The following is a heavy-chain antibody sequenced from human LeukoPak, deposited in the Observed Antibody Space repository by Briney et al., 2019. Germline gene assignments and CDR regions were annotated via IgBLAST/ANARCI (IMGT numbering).Heavy chain of an antibody. V-gene: IGHV1-2*06. CDR1: GYTYTGHY. J-gene: IGHJ5*02. CDR2: INPNTGGT. D-gene: IGHD6-19*01. Sequence: ASVKVSCKASGYTYTGHYMHWVRQTPGHGLEWMGRINPNTGGTNYAQKFQGRVTMTRETSITTAYMERSRLRSDDTAVYYCSRGYISGWRGQNWFDPWGQGTLVTVSS. CDR3: SRGYISGWRGQNWFDP.